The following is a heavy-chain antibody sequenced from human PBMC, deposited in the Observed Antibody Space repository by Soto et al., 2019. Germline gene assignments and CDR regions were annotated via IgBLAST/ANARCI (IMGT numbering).Heavy chain of an antibody. D-gene: IGHD2-2*01. CDR3: ARDSNWVSDY. J-gene: IGHJ4*02. CDR2: ISSSSSTI. CDR1: GFTFSSYS. Sequence: GGSLRLSCAASGFTFSSYSMNWVRQAPGKGLEWVSYISSSSSTIYYADSVKGRFTISRDNAKNSLYLQMNSLRAEDTAVYYCARDSNWVSDYWGQGTLVTVSS. V-gene: IGHV3-48*01.